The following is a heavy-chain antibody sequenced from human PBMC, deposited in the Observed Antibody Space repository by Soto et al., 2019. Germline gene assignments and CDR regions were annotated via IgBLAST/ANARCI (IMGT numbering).Heavy chain of an antibody. V-gene: IGHV1-69*01. CDR3: ARERRGYCSSTSCYTGPYYYYYGMDV. Sequence: QVQLVQSGAEVKKPGSSVKVSCKASGGTFSSYAISWVRQAPGQGVEWMGGIIPIFGTANYAQKFQGRVTITADESTSTAYMELSSLRSEDTAVYYCARERRGYCSSTSCYTGPYYYYYGMDVWGQGTTVTVSS. CDR2: IIPIFGTA. J-gene: IGHJ6*02. CDR1: GGTFSSYA. D-gene: IGHD2-2*02.